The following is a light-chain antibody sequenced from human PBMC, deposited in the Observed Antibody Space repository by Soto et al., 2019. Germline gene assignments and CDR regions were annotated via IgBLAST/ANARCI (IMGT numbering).Light chain of an antibody. CDR3: LQDHDDSWT. J-gene: IGKJ1*01. Sequence: DIQMTQSPSSLSASVGDRVTITCQASQDISNYLNWYQQKPGKAPKLLIYDASNLETGVPSRFSGSGSGTEFTLTVSSLQPADFATYYCLQDHDDSWTFGQGTKVDI. CDR1: QDISNY. V-gene: IGKV1-33*01. CDR2: DAS.